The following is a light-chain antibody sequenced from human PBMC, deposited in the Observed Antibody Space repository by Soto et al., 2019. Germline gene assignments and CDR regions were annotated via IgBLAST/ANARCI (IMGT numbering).Light chain of an antibody. Sequence: DIVMTQSPDSLAVSLGERATINCKSSQSILYSSNNKNYLAWYQQKPGQPPKLLIYWASTRESGAPDRFSGSGSGTDFNLTISSLQSGDGAVYYCQQYYDAPQTFGQGTKVEIK. J-gene: IGKJ1*01. CDR2: WAS. V-gene: IGKV4-1*01. CDR1: QSILYSSNNKNY. CDR3: QQYYDAPQT.